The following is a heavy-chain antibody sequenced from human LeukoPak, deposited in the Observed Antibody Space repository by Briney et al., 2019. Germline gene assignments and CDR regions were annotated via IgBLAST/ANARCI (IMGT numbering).Heavy chain of an antibody. Sequence: PGGSLRLSCAASGFTFSTYNMNWVRQTPGKGLEWVSSISHSNGYIYYADSVKGRFTISRDNAKNSLYLQMNSLRAEDTAVYYCAKGSGGTHGDYWGQGTLVTVSS. CDR3: AKGSGGTHGDY. CDR1: GFTFSTYN. J-gene: IGHJ4*02. D-gene: IGHD6-25*01. V-gene: IGHV3-21*04. CDR2: ISHSNGYI.